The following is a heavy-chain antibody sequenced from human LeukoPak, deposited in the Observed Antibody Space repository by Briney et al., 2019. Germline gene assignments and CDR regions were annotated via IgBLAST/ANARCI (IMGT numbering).Heavy chain of an antibody. CDR2: ISSSSYI. CDR3: ARDSSGYYSSFDY. CDR1: GFTFSSYS. J-gene: IGHJ4*02. Sequence: AGGSLRLSCAASGFTFSSYSMNWVRQAPGKGLEWVPSISSSSYIYYADSVKGRFTISRDNAKNSLYLQMNSLRAQDTAVYYCARDSSGYYSSFDYWGQGTLVTVSS. V-gene: IGHV3-21*01. D-gene: IGHD3-22*01.